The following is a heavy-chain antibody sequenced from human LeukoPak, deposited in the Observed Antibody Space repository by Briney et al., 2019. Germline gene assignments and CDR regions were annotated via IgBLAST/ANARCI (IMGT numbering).Heavy chain of an antibody. V-gene: IGHV4-34*01. Sequence: SETLSLTCAVYGGSFSGYYWTWIRQPPRKGLEWIGEINHRGSTNYNPSLKSRVTISVDTSKNQFSLKLSSVTAADTAVYYCARSVSGSGYKLDYWDQGALVTVSS. CDR1: GGSFSGYY. J-gene: IGHJ4*02. D-gene: IGHD3-22*01. CDR3: ARSVSGSGYKLDY. CDR2: INHRGST.